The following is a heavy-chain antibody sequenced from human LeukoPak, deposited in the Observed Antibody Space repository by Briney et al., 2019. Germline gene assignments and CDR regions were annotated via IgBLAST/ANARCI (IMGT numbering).Heavy chain of an antibody. CDR3: ARLRLPYGDRELDY. D-gene: IGHD4-17*01. Sequence: SETLSLTCTVSGGSISSYYWSWIRQPPGKGLEWIGYIYYSGSTNYNPSLKSRVTISVDTSKNQFSLKLSSVTAADTAVYYCARLRLPYGDRELDYWGQGTLVTASS. J-gene: IGHJ4*02. CDR1: GGSISSYY. V-gene: IGHV4-59*08. CDR2: IYYSGST.